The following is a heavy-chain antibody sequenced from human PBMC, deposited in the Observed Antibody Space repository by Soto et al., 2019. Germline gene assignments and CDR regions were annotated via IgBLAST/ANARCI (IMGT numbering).Heavy chain of an antibody. J-gene: IGHJ4*02. CDR2: IYYNGNT. CDR1: GGSITNHY. CDR3: TRANWYSEY. V-gene: IGHV4-59*11. Sequence: SETLSLTSTFSGGSITNHYWSWIRQPPGKGLEWIGYIYYNGNTNYNPSLKSRVTMSVDTSRNQISLKLTTVSTADTAVYYCTRANWYSEYWGQGTLVTVSS. D-gene: IGHD7-27*01.